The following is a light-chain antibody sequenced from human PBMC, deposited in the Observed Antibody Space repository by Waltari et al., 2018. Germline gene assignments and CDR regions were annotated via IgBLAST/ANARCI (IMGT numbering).Light chain of an antibody. V-gene: IGLV4-69*01. J-gene: IGLJ3*02. Sequence: QLVLTQSPSASASLGASVKLTCTLSIGHSSNVVAWHQQRPEKGPRYLMKVNSDGSHSKGDEIPDRFSGSSSGAERYLTISNRQSEDEADYYCQTGGHGTWVFGGGTKLTVL. CDR1: IGHSSNV. CDR3: QTGGHGTWV. CDR2: VNSDGSH.